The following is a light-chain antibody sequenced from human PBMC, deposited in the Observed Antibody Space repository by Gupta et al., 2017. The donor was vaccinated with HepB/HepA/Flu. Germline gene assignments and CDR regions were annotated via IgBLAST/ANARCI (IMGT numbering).Light chain of an antibody. V-gene: IGKV3-15*01. CDR1: QSVSSN. J-gene: IGKJ1*01. Sequence: EIVMTQCAATLSVSPGERATLSCRASQSVSSNLAWYQQKPGQAPRLLIYGASTRATGIPARFSGSGSGTEFTLTISSLQSEDFAVYYCQQDNNWPGTFGQGTKVEIK. CDR2: GAS. CDR3: QQDNNWPGT.